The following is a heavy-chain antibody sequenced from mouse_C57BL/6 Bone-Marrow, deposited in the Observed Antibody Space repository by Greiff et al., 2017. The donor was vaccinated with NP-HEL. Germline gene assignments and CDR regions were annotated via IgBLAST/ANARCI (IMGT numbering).Heavy chain of an antibody. J-gene: IGHJ1*03. V-gene: IGHV1-82*01. CDR3: AGWLLRYFDV. D-gene: IGHD2-3*01. CDR2: IYPGDGDT. Sequence: LQPSVPALVPPVSSFPISCKASGYAFSSSWMNWVKQRPGKGLEWIGRIYPGDGDTNYNGKFKGKATLTADKSSSTAYMQLSSLTSEDSAVYFCAGWLLRYFDVWGTGTTVTVSS. CDR1: GYAFSSSW.